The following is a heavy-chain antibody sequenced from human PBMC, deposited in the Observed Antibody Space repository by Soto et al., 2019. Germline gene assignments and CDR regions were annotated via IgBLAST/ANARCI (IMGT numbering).Heavy chain of an antibody. CDR2: IYYSGST. V-gene: IGHV4-59*08. J-gene: IGHJ2*01. D-gene: IGHD3-22*01. Sequence: QVQLQESGPGLVKPSETLSLTCTVSGGSISSYYWSWIRQPPGKGLEWIGYIYYSGSTNYNPSLKSRVTISVDTSKNHFSLKLSSVTAADTAVYYCARRGYYYDSSGYYPPYWYFDLWGRGTLVTVSS. CDR1: GGSISSYY. CDR3: ARRGYYYDSSGYYPPYWYFDL.